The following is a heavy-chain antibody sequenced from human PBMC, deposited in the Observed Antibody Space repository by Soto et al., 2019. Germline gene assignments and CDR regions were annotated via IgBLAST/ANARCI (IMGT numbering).Heavy chain of an antibody. CDR3: ARETKFYGFWSGYYRFDT. J-gene: IGHJ5*02. CDR1: GYSFNSYG. V-gene: IGHV1-18*01. Sequence: QTQLVQSGPEVKNPGASVKVSCKASGYSFNSYGISWVRQAPGQGLEWMGWISASSGNTSYAQELQGRVTMTTDTATSTDYMELGSLTSDDTAVYYCARETKFYGFWSGYYRFDTWGQGTLVSVSS. CDR2: ISASSGNT. D-gene: IGHD3-3*01.